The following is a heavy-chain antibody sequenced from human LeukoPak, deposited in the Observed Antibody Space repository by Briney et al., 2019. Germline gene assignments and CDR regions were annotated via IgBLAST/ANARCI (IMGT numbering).Heavy chain of an antibody. V-gene: IGHV3-48*02. CDR3: ARDDAMIVAV. CDR2: ISSSSSTI. CDR1: GFTFSSYS. Sequence: GGSLRLSCAASGFTFSSYSMNWVREAPGKGLEWVSYISSSSSTIYYADSVKGRFTISRDNAKNSLYLQMNRLGDEDTAVYYCARDDAMIVAVWGQGTLVTVSS. D-gene: IGHD3-22*01. J-gene: IGHJ4*02.